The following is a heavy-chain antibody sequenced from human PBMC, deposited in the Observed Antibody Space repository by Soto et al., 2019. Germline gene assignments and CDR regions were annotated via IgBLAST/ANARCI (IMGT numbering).Heavy chain of an antibody. V-gene: IGHV4-39*01. Sequence: TSETLSLTCTVSGGSISSSSYYWGWIRQPPGKGLEWIGSIYYSGSTYYNPSLKSRVTISVDTSKNQFSLKLSSVTAADTAVYYCARPHDYGDYGGFDYWGQGTLVTVSS. CDR3: ARPHDYGDYGGFDY. D-gene: IGHD4-17*01. CDR1: GGSISSSSYY. CDR2: IYYSGST. J-gene: IGHJ4*02.